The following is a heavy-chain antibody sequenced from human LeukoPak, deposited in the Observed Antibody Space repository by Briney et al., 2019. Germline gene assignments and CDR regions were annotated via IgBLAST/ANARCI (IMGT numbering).Heavy chain of an antibody. D-gene: IGHD2-21*02. CDR3: SREFPFCGADCFSGVFDI. CDR2: IIPIFGTA. J-gene: IGHJ3*02. Sequence: ASVKVSCKASGGTFISYAISWVRQAPGQGLEWMGGIIPIFGTANYAQKFQGRVTITADESTSTAYMELSSLRSDDTAVYYCSREFPFCGADCFSGVFDIWGQGTMVTVS. CDR1: GGTFISYA. V-gene: IGHV1-69*01.